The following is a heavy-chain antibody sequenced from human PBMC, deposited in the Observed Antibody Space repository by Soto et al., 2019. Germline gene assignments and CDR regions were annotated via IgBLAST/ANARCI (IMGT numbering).Heavy chain of an antibody. CDR1: GGSTSSYY. CDR2: IYYSGST. V-gene: IGHV4-59*01. CDR3: ARIAVAGRFHDY. D-gene: IGHD6-19*01. J-gene: IGHJ4*02. Sequence: SETLSLTCTVSGGSTSSYYWSWIRQPPGKGLEWIGYIYYSGSTNYNPSLMSRVTISVDTSKNQFSLRLTSVTAADTAVYYCARIAVAGRFHDYWGQGTLVTVSS.